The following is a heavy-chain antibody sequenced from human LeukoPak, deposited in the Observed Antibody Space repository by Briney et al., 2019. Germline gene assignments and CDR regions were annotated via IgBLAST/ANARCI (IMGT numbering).Heavy chain of an antibody. Sequence: ASVKVSCKASGYTFTGYYMHWVRQAPGQGLEWMGWINPNSGGTNYAQKFQGRVTMTRDTPISTAYMELSRLRPDDTAVYYCAREFCSGGSCYRFFDYWGQGTLVTVSS. V-gene: IGHV1-2*02. J-gene: IGHJ4*02. CDR1: GYTFTGYY. CDR3: AREFCSGGSCYRFFDY. D-gene: IGHD2-15*01. CDR2: INPNSGGT.